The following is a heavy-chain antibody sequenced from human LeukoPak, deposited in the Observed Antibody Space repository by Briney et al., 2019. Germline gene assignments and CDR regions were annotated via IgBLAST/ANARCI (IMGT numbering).Heavy chain of an antibody. D-gene: IGHD1-26*01. V-gene: IGHV1-69*05. CDR1: GGTFSSYA. Sequence: GASVKVSCKASGGTFSSYAISWVRQDPGQGLEWMGGIIPIFGTANYAQKFQGRVTITTDESTSTAYMELSSLRSEDTAVYYCARDPDSGSSHFDYWGQGTLVTVSS. J-gene: IGHJ4*02. CDR3: ARDPDSGSSHFDY. CDR2: IIPIFGTA.